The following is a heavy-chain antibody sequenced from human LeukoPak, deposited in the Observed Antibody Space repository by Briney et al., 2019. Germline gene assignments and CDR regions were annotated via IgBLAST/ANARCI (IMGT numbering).Heavy chain of an antibody. D-gene: IGHD1-26*01. CDR2: INPNSGGT. J-gene: IGHJ5*02. CDR3: ASRPIVGASFDP. CDR1: GYTFTGYY. V-gene: IGHV1-2*02. Sequence: GASVKVSCKASGYTFTGYYMHWVRQAPGQGLEWMGWINPNSGGTNYAQKFQGRVTMTRNTSISTAYMELSSLRSEDTAVYYCASRPIVGASFDPWGQGTLVTVSS.